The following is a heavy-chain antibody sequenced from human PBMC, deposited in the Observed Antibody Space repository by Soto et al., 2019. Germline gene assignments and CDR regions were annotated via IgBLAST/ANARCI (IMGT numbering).Heavy chain of an antibody. Sequence: GGSLRLSCAASGFIFSHAWMSWVRQTPGKGLEWVGRIKSKADGETTDYAAPVKDRFFISRDDSRNTLDLQMNSLKTEDTAVYYCTGDYPGESSGCDHWGQGTLVTVSS. CDR1: GFIFSHAW. CDR2: IKSKADGETT. CDR3: TGDYPGESSGCDH. J-gene: IGHJ4*02. V-gene: IGHV3-15*07. D-gene: IGHD2-21*01.